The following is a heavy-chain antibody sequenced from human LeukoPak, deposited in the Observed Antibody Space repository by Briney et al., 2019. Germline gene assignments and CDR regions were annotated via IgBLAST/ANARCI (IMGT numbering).Heavy chain of an antibody. Sequence: SVKVSCKASGGTFSSYAISWVRQAPGQGLEWMGGIIPTFGTANYAQKFQGRVTITADESTSTAYMELSSLRSEDTAVYYCARVVAVAGRAFDIWGQGTMVTVSS. J-gene: IGHJ3*02. CDR2: IIPTFGTA. CDR1: GGTFSSYA. V-gene: IGHV1-69*13. D-gene: IGHD6-19*01. CDR3: ARVVAVAGRAFDI.